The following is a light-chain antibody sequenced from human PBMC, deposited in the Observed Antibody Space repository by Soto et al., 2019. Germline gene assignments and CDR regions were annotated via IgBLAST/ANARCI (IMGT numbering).Light chain of an antibody. V-gene: IGLV2-23*02. CDR2: EIT. CDR3: CSYAGSSTVV. J-gene: IGLJ3*02. CDR1: SSDVGSYNL. Sequence: QSVLTQPASVSGSPGQSITISCTGTSSDVGSYNLVSWYRQLPGKAPKLMIYEITKRPSGVSNRFSGSKSGNTASLTISGLQAEDEADYYCCSYAGSSTVVFGGGTKVTVL.